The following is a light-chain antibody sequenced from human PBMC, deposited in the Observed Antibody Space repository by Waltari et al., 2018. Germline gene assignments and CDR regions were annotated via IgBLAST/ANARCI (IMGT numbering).Light chain of an antibody. CDR1: QNIYSN. CDR3: QHYYDNPFT. V-gene: IGKV1-6*01. CDR2: AAS. Sequence: IQMTQSTSALSASVGERVTIPCRASQNIYSNLAWYQQKPGKAPKLLIYAASSLQSVIPSRFSGSGSGTDFTLTISSLQPEDSAAYYCQHYYDNPFTFGPGTKLDIK. J-gene: IGKJ3*01.